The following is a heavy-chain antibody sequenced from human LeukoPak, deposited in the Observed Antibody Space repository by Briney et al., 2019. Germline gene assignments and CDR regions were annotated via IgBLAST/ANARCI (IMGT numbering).Heavy chain of an antibody. CDR1: GFTFSSYG. CDR3: ARQIGVSIDY. CDR2: ISYDGSNK. V-gene: IGHV3-30*03. Sequence: GRSLRLSCAASGFTFSSYGMHWVRQAPGKGLEWVAVISYDGSNKYYADSVKGRFTISRDNSKNTLYLQMNSLRAEDTAVYYCARQIGVSIDYWGQGTLVTVSS. D-gene: IGHD5/OR15-5a*01. J-gene: IGHJ4*02.